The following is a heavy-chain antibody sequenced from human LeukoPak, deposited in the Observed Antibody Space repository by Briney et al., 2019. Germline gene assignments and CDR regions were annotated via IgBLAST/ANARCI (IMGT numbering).Heavy chain of an antibody. V-gene: IGHV3-30*02. CDR1: GFTFSSYG. CDR3: AKRMVRGVDAFDI. Sequence: GGSLRLSFAASGFTFSSYGMHWVRQAPGKGLEWVAFIRYDGSNKYYADSVKGRFTISRDNSKNTLYLQMNSLRAEDTAVYYCAKRMVRGVDAFDIWGQGTMVTVSS. D-gene: IGHD3-10*01. J-gene: IGHJ3*02. CDR2: IRYDGSNK.